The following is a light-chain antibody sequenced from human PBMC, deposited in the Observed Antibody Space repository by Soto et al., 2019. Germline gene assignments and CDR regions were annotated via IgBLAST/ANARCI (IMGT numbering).Light chain of an antibody. J-gene: IGKJ1*01. Sequence: AIRMTQSPSSLSASTGDRVTITCRASQGISSYLAWYQQKPGKAPKLLIYAAPTLQSGVPSRFSGSGSGTDFTLTISCLQSEDFATYYCQQYYSYPRTFGQGTKVE. CDR1: QGISSY. CDR2: AAP. CDR3: QQYYSYPRT. V-gene: IGKV1-8*01.